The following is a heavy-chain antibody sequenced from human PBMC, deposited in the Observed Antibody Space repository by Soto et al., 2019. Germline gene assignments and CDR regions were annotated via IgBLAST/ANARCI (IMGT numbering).Heavy chain of an antibody. CDR2: TTGSGAGS. J-gene: IGHJ5*02. CDR1: GFTFSSYA. D-gene: IGHD6-13*01. CDR3: AKAYSNSWPNDWFDP. V-gene: IGHV3-23*01. Sequence: EVQLLESGGGWLQPGGSLRLSCAASGFTFSSYAMNWVRQAPGKGLEWVSGTTGSGAGSYYSDSVKGRFTISRDNSKNTLYLQMNSLRAEDTAVYYCAKAYSNSWPNDWFDPWGQGTLVTVSS.